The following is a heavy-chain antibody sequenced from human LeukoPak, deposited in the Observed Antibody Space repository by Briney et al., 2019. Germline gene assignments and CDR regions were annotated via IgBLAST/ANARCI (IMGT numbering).Heavy chain of an antibody. CDR1: GGSISNYY. J-gene: IGHJ4*02. CDR3: ARATRMPDFDC. V-gene: IGHV4-4*07. D-gene: IGHD2-2*01. CDR2: IYTSGST. Sequence: PSETLSLTCTVSGGSISNYYWNWIREPAGKGLEWIGRIYTSGSTYYNPSLKSRVTMSVDTSKNHFSLKLTSVTAADTAMYCCARATRMPDFDCWGQGTLVTVSS.